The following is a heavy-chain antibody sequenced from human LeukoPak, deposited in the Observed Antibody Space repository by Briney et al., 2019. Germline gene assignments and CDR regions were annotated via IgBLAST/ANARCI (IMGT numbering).Heavy chain of an antibody. V-gene: IGHV4-4*02. CDR3: ARDMGRRWPPFFDY. CDR2: IYYSGST. Sequence: SGTLSLTCAVSGGSISSSNWWSWVRQPPGEGLKWIGSIYYSGSTYYNPSLKSRVTLSGDTSSRQFLLTLTSVTAADTAMYYCARDMGRRWPPFFDYWGQGIFVAVS. CDR1: GGSISSSNW. D-gene: IGHD5-24*01. J-gene: IGHJ4*02.